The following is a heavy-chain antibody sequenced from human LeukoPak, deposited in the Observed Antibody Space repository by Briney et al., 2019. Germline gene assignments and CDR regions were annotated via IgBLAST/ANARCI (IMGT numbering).Heavy chain of an antibody. J-gene: IGHJ4*02. CDR3: AKDRYSDNTGHHYENEY. V-gene: IGHV3-23*01. D-gene: IGHD3-22*01. CDR1: GFTFDIFA. Sequence: GGSLRLSCAASGFTFDIFAMSWIRQAPGRGLEWVSAVSSGGNSNYADSVTGRFTISRDNSKNTLYLQMNSLRAEDTAVYYCAKDRYSDNTGHHYENEYWGQGTLVTVSS. CDR2: VSSGGNS.